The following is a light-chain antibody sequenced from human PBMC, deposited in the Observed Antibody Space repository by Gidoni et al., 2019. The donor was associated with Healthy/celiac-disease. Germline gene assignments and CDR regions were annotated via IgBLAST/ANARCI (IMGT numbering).Light chain of an antibody. J-gene: IGKJ3*01. CDR3: QQYGSSPRIT. CDR1: QSVSSSY. V-gene: IGKV3-20*01. CDR2: GAS. Sequence: EIVLTQSPGTLSLPPGERATLSCRASQSVSSSYLAWYQQKPGQAPRLHIYGASSRATGIPDRFSGSGSGTDFTLTISRLEPEDFAVYYCQQYGSSPRITFGPGTKVDIK.